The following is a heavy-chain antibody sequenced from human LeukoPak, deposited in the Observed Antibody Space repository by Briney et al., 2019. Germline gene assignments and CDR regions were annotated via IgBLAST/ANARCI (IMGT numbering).Heavy chain of an antibody. CDR2: INHSGST. D-gene: IGHD5-18*01. CDR1: GGSFSGYY. CDR3: ARVGVLDTAMPIYYFDY. Sequence: SETLSLTCAVYGGSFSGYYWSWIRQPPGKGLEWIGEINHSGSTNYNPSLKSRVTISVDTSKNQFSLKLGSVTAADTAVYYCARVGVLDTAMPIYYFDYWGQGTLVTVSS. J-gene: IGHJ4*02. V-gene: IGHV4-34*01.